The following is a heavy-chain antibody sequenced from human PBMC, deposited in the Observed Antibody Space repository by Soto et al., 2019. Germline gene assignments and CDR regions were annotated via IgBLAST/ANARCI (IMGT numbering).Heavy chain of an antibody. D-gene: IGHD1-26*01. V-gene: IGHV1-2*04. J-gene: IGHJ3*02. CDR1: GYTFTAYY. Sequence: RASVKVSCKASGYTFTAYYIHWLRQAPGQGLEWMGWVNPHSGATVFAQKFLGSVTLTTDTSINTAYMELTSLTSDDTALYYCARPPNPWEPYAFHIWGHGTLVTVS. CDR2: VNPHSGAT. CDR3: ARPPNPWEPYAFHI.